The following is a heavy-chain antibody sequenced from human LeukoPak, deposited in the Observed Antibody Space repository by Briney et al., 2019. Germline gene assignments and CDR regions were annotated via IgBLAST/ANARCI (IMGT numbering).Heavy chain of an antibody. V-gene: IGHV4-59*12. J-gene: IGHJ3*02. CDR3: ASGGGGNSDDAFDI. D-gene: IGHD4-23*01. CDR1: GGSIGTYY. Sequence: SETLSLTCTVSGGSIGTYYWSWIRQPPGKGLEWIGYIYYNAYTNYNPSLKSRVPISLQTSKNQFSWKLTPLTAAATVCIYFASGGGGNSDDAFDIWGQGTMVSVSS. CDR2: IYYNAYT.